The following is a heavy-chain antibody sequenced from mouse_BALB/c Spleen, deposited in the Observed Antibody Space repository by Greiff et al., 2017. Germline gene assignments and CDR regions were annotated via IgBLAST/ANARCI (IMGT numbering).Heavy chain of an antibody. Sequence: DVKLQESGGGLVQPGGSLKLSCAASGFTFSSYTMSWVRQTPEKRLEWVAYISNGGGSTYYPDTVKGRFTISRDNAKNTLYLQMSSLKSEDTAMYYCARHPRPYGNYLCFDVWGAGTTVTVSS. D-gene: IGHD2-1*01. CDR2: ISNGGGST. V-gene: IGHV5-12-2*01. J-gene: IGHJ1*01. CDR1: GFTFSSYT. CDR3: ARHPRPYGNYLCFDV.